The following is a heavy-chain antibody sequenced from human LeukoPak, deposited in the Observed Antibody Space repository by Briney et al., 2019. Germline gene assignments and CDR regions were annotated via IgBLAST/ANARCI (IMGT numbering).Heavy chain of an antibody. CDR3: ARQDYDFWSGYSSDY. CDR1: GYSFTSYW. V-gene: IGHV5-51*01. J-gene: IGHJ4*02. Sequence: GESLKISCKGSGYSFTSYWIGWVRQMRGKGLEWMGIIYPGDSDTRYSPSFQGQVTISADKSISTAYLQWSSLKASDTAMYYCARQDYDFWSGYSSDYWGQGTLVTVSS. D-gene: IGHD3-3*01. CDR2: IYPGDSDT.